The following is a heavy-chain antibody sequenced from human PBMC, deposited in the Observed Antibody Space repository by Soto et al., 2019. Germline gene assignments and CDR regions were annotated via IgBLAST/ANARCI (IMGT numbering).Heavy chain of an antibody. D-gene: IGHD5-12*01. J-gene: IGHJ4*02. CDR1: GYSFTSYW. CDR3: AGGGGGYSGYDYYSSGWYSSFDY. Sequence: GESLKISCKGSGYSFTSYWIGWVRQMPGKGLEWMGIIYPGDSDTRYSPSFQGQVTISADKSISTAYLQWSSLKASDTAMYYCAGGGGGYSGYDYYSSGWYSSFDYWGQGTLVTVSS. CDR2: IYPGDSDT. V-gene: IGHV5-51*01.